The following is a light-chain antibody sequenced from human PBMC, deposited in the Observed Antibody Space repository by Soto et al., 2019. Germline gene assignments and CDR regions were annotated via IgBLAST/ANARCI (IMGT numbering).Light chain of an antibody. CDR2: AAS. CDR3: QQLNSYPIT. J-gene: IGKJ5*01. V-gene: IGKV1-9*01. Sequence: DIHLTQSPSFLSASVGDRVTITCRASQGISSFLAWYQQKPGKAPKLLIYAASSLQSGVPSRFSGSGSGTEFTLTISGLQPADFGTYYCQQLNSYPITFGQGTRLEIK. CDR1: QGISSF.